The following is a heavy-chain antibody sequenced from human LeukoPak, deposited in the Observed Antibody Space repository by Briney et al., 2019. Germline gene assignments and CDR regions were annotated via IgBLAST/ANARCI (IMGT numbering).Heavy chain of an antibody. CDR1: GDSFSSANYY. Sequence: PSETLSLTCTVSGDSFSSANYYWTWVRQPPGKGLEWIGYVYYDGSTYYHPSLQSRLAISVDTSKNQFSLNLTSVTAADTAVYYCVRGLTGYSYFFDYWGQGALVTVSS. CDR3: VRGLTGYSYFFDY. V-gene: IGHV4-30-4*08. J-gene: IGHJ4*02. CDR2: VYYDGST. D-gene: IGHD1-20*01.